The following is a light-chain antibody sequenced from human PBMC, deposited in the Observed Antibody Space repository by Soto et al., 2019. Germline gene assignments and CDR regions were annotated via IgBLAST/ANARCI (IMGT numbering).Light chain of an antibody. CDR2: GAS. J-gene: IGKJ1*01. V-gene: IGKV3-20*01. CDR1: QSISSSY. CDR3: QQYGSSRT. Sequence: EIVLTQSPGTLSLSPGERATLSCRASQSISSSYLAWYQQKPGQAPRLLIYGASSRATGIPDRFSGSGAGTDFTLNISRLEPDDFAVYYCQQYGSSRTFGQGTNVEIK.